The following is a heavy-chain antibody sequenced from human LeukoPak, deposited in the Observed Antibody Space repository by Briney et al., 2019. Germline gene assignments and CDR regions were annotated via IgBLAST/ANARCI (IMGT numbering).Heavy chain of an antibody. D-gene: IGHD3-9*01. CDR2: INPSGGST. J-gene: IGHJ4*02. CDR3: ARDGRYFDCLFPFDY. V-gene: IGHV1-46*01. Sequence: ASVKVSCKASGYTFTSYYMHWVRQAPGQGLEWMGIINPSGGSTSYAQKFQGRVTMTRDTSTSTVYMELSSLRSEDTAVYYCARDGRYFDCLFPFDYWGKGPLVTVSS. CDR1: GYTFTSYY.